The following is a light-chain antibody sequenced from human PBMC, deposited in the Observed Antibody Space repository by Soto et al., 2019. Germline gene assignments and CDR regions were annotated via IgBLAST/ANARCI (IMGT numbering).Light chain of an antibody. CDR1: QSVSSSY. Sequence: EIVLTQSPGTLSLSPGERATLSCRASQSVSSSYLAWYQQKPGQAPRLLIYGASSSATGIPDRFSGSGSGTDFPLTISRLEPEDFAVYYCKQYGSSQYTFGQGTKLEI. CDR3: KQYGSSQYT. V-gene: IGKV3-20*01. J-gene: IGKJ2*01. CDR2: GAS.